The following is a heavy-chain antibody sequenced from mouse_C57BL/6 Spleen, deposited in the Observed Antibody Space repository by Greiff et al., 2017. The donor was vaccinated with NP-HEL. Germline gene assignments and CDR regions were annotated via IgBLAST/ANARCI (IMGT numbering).Heavy chain of an antibody. V-gene: IGHV1-54*01. Sequence: VQLQQSGAELVRPGTSVKVSCKASGYAFTNYLIEWVKQRPGQGLEWIGVINPGSGGTNYNEKFKGKATLTADKSSSTAYMQLRSLTSEDSAVYFCARSALYDYDVSFDYWGQGTTLTVSS. CDR3: ARSALYDYDVSFDY. D-gene: IGHD2-4*01. J-gene: IGHJ2*01. CDR2: INPGSGGT. CDR1: GYAFTNYL.